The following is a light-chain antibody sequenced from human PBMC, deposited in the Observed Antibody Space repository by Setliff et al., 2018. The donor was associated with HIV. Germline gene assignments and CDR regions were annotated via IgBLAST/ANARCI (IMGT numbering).Light chain of an antibody. CDR2: EII. Sequence: ALTQPASVSGSPGQSITISCTGTSSDVGDYKYVSWYQQRPGKAPKLMIYEIINRPSGVSNRFSGSKSGNTASLTISGLQAEDEADYYCSSYTSSLYVFGSGTKVTVL. CDR1: SSDVGDYKY. CDR3: SSYTSSLYV. V-gene: IGLV2-14*01. J-gene: IGLJ1*01.